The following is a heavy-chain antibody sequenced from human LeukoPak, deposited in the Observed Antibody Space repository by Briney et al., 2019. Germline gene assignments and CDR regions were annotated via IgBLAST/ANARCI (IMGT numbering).Heavy chain of an antibody. D-gene: IGHD5-24*01. V-gene: IGHV4-59*01. CDR1: GGSISSYY. J-gene: IGHJ4*02. CDR3: ARGAEMADDY. CDR2: IYYSGST. Sequence: RTSETLSLTCTVSGGSISSYYWSWIRQPPGKGLEWIGYIYYSGSTNYNPSLKSRVTISVDTSKNQFSLKLSSVTAADTAVYYCARGAEMADDYWGQGTLVTVSS.